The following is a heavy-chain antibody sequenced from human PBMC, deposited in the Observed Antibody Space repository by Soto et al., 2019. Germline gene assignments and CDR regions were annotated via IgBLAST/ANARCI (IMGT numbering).Heavy chain of an antibody. D-gene: IGHD3-10*01. V-gene: IGHV4-31*03. Sequence: PSETLSLTCTVSGGSINSGGYYWSWIRQHPGKGLEWIGYIYNSGSTYYNTSLKSRVTISVDTSKNQFSLKLSSVTAADTAVYCCARGITMVRGVIHTPYFDYWGQGTLVTVSS. CDR2: IYNSGST. CDR1: GGSINSGGYY. CDR3: ARGITMVRGVIHTPYFDY. J-gene: IGHJ4*02.